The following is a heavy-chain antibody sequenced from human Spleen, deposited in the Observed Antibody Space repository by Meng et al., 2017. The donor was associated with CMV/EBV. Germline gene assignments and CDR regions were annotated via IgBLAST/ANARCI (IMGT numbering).Heavy chain of an antibody. CDR1: GFTFDDYA. Sequence: SLKISCAASGFTFDDYAMHWVRQAPGKGLEWVSGISWNSGSIGYADSVKGRFTISRDNAKNSLYLQMNSLRAEDTAVYYCARETQGFDIWGQGTMVTVSS. CDR3: ARETQGFDI. J-gene: IGHJ3*02. V-gene: IGHV3-9*01. CDR2: ISWNSGSI.